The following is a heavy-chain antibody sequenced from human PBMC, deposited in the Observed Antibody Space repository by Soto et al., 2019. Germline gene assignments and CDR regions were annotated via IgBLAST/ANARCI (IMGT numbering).Heavy chain of an antibody. CDR3: XXXAPPPXXHY. J-gene: IGHJ4*02. CDR1: GFTFSSYA. V-gene: IGHV3-23*01. CDR2: ISGSGGST. Sequence: GGSLRLSCAASGFTFSSYAMSWVRQAPGKGLEGVSAISGSGGSTYYADSGKGRFTISRDNSKNTLYLQMNSRRAEDTAGYHCXXXAPPPXXHYWGQXXLXXVSX.